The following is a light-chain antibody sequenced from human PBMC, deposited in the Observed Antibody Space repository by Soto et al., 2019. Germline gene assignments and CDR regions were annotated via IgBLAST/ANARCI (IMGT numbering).Light chain of an antibody. Sequence: QSALTQPRSVSGSPGQSVTISCTGTSSDVGGYNYVSWYQQYPGKAPKVMIYAVTKRPSGVPDRISGSKSGNTASLTISGPTAEDEANYTCCSYAASYPHYVFGPGTNPPVL. CDR3: CSYAASYPHYV. V-gene: IGLV2-11*01. CDR1: SSDVGGYNY. CDR2: AVT. J-gene: IGLJ1*01.